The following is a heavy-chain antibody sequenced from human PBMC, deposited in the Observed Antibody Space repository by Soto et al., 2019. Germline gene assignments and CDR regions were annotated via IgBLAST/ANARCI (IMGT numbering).Heavy chain of an antibody. Sequence: QVQLVESGGGVVQPGRSLRLSCAASGFIFSNYAMHWVRQAPGKGLEWVAVISFDGSIKYHADSVKGRFTMSRDKSKNTLYLQMNSLRAEDTAVYYCARDGVAVAGEYYRYGMDVWGQGTTVTVSS. D-gene: IGHD6-19*01. V-gene: IGHV3-30-3*01. J-gene: IGHJ6*02. CDR3: ARDGVAVAGEYYRYGMDV. CDR2: ISFDGSIK. CDR1: GFIFSNYA.